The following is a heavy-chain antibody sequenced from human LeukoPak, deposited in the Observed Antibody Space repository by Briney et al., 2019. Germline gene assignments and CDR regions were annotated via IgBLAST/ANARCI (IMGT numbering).Heavy chain of an antibody. CDR1: GFTFSSYG. CDR2: ISGSGGST. J-gene: IGHJ5*02. CDR3: AKMLLRYFDWLSENWFDP. Sequence: GGSLRLSCAASGFTFSSYGMSWVRQAPGKGLEWVSAISGSGGSTYYADSVKGRFTISRDNSKNTLYLQMNSLRAEDTAVYYCAKMLLRYFDWLSENWFDPWGQGTLVTVSS. D-gene: IGHD3-9*01. V-gene: IGHV3-23*01.